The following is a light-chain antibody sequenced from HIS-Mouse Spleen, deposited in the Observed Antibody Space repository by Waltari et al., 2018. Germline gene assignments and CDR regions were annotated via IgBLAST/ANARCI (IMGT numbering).Light chain of an antibody. V-gene: IGLV2-23*01. CDR3: CSYAGSSTWV. J-gene: IGLJ3*02. CDR2: EGS. CDR1: SSDVGSYNL. Sequence: QSALTQPASVSGSPGQSITISCTGTSSDVGSYNLVSWYQQHPGKAPKLMIYEGSKRPSGVSNRVSGSKSCNTAYLTVSGLQAEDEADYYCCSYAGSSTWVFGGGTKLNVI.